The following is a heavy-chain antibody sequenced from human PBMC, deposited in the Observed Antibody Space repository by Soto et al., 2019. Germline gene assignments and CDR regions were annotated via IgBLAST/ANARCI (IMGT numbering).Heavy chain of an antibody. Sequence: SETLSLTCAVSGYSISSGYYWGWIRQPPGKGLEWIGSIYHSGSTYYNPSLKSRVTISVDTSKNQFSLKLSPVTAADTAVYYCARTYDSSGYYPDYWGQGTLVTVSS. D-gene: IGHD3-22*01. J-gene: IGHJ4*02. CDR1: GYSISSGYY. CDR2: IYHSGST. V-gene: IGHV4-38-2*01. CDR3: ARTYDSSGYYPDY.